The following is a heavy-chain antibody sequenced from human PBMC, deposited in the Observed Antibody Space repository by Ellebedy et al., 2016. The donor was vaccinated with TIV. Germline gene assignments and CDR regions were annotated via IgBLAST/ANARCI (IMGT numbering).Heavy chain of an antibody. Sequence: GESLKISXAASGCTFSSYGMNWVRQAPGKGLEWVAVIWYDGSNKYYADSVKGRFTISRDNSKNTLYLQMNSLRAEDTAVYYCARDSGGYPDYWGQGTLVTVSS. CDR3: ARDSGGYPDY. J-gene: IGHJ4*02. CDR2: IWYDGSNK. CDR1: GCTFSSYG. V-gene: IGHV3-33*01. D-gene: IGHD5-12*01.